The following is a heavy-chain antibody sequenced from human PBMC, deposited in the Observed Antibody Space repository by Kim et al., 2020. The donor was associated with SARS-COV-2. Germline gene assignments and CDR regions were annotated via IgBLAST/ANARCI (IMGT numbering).Heavy chain of an antibody. D-gene: IGHD1-26*01. J-gene: IGHJ6*02. CDR1: GGSISSSSYY. CDR2: IHYSGST. CDR3: ARQTSGSYVSLYYYYGMDV. V-gene: IGHV4-39*01. Sequence: SETLSLTCTVSGGSISSSSYYWGWIRQPPGKGLEWIGSIHYSGSTYYNPSLKSRITISVDTSKNQSSLKLSSVTAADTAVYYCARQTSGSYVSLYYYYGMDVWGQGTTVTVSS.